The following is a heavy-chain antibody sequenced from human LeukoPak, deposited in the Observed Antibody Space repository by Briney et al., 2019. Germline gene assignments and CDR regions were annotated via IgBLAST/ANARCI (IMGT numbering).Heavy chain of an antibody. Sequence: GGSLRLSCTASGFTFSNYWMTWIRQAPGKGLEWVANIKQDGIEKCYVDSVEGRFTVSRDNSKNSLFLQIESLRAADTAVYYCATCSSGYYCDHFQTWGQGSLVTVSS. CDR3: ATCSSGYYCDHFQT. D-gene: IGHD3-22*01. CDR1: GFTFSNYW. J-gene: IGHJ1*01. CDR2: IKQDGIEK. V-gene: IGHV3-7*01.